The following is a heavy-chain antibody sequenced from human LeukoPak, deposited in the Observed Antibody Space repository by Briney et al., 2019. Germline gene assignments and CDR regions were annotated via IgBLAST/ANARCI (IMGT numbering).Heavy chain of an antibody. CDR3: ARAFTVPNPN. D-gene: IGHD4-17*01. CDR2: ISSSSSYI. Sequence: GGSLSLFCGACGLLFSSYSMHWVRDARGKGLVWVSSISSSSSYIYYADSVKGRFTISRDNAKNSLYLQMNSLRAEDTAVYYCARAFTVPNPNWGQGALVTVSS. CDR1: GLLFSSYS. V-gene: IGHV3-21*01. J-gene: IGHJ4*02.